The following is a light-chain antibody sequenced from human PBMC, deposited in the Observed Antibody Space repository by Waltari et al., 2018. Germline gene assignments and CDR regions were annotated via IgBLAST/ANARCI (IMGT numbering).Light chain of an antibody. CDR3: CSYTVSNTLL. J-gene: IGLJ3*02. V-gene: IGLV2-11*01. CDR2: DVS. CDR1: SSDVGTYKY. Sequence: QSALTQPRSVSGFPGQSVTISCTGTSSDVGTYKYVSWHQQHPGQAPKLIIFDVSKRPSGVPDRFSGSKSGDTASLTISGLQAEDEADYYCCSYTVSNTLLFGGGTKLTVL.